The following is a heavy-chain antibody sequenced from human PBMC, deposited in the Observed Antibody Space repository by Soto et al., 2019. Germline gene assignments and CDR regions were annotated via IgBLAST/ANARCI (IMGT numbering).Heavy chain of an antibody. CDR2: IYYSGST. CDR1: GGSISSGGYY. CDR3: ARDARRSPVNTNWFDP. J-gene: IGHJ5*02. D-gene: IGHD4-4*01. V-gene: IGHV4-31*03. Sequence: SETLSLTCTVSGGSISSGGYYWSWIRQHPGKGLEWIGYIYYSGSTYCNPSLKSRVTISVDTSKNQFSLKLSSVTAADTAVYYCARDARRSPVNTNWFDPWGQGTLVTVSS.